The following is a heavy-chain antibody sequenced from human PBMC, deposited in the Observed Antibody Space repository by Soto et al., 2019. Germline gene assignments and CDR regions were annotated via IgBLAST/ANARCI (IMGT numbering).Heavy chain of an antibody. Sequence: GGSLRLSCTASGFSISDYYMSWTRQAPGKGLEWVSYISSTSNTIYYADSVKGRFTISRDNAKNSLYLHLSSPRADDTAVYYCARGGYSNSHYYAMIVWGQGTTVTVSS. CDR2: ISSTSNTI. D-gene: IGHD4-4*01. J-gene: IGHJ6*02. CDR3: ARGGYSNSHYYAMIV. CDR1: GFSISDYY. V-gene: IGHV3-11*01.